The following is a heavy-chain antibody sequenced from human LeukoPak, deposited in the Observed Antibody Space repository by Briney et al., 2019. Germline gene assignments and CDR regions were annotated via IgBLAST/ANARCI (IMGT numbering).Heavy chain of an antibody. CDR1: GYTFTGYY. Sequence: ASVKVSCKASGYTFTGYYMHWVRQAPGQGLEWMGWINPNSGGTNCAQKFQGRVTMTRDTSISTAYMELSRLRSDDTAVYYCAREPRVPYYYDSSGPGFDYWGQGTLVTVSS. D-gene: IGHD3-22*01. V-gene: IGHV1-2*02. CDR2: INPNSGGT. CDR3: AREPRVPYYYDSSGPGFDY. J-gene: IGHJ4*02.